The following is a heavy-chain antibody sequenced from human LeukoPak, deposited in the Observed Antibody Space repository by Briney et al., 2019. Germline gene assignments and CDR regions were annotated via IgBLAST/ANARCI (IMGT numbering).Heavy chain of an antibody. Sequence: SETLSLTCTVSGYSISSGYFWGWIRQPPGRGLEWIGNIYHSGSTYYNPSLKSRVTISVDTSKNQFSLKLSSVTAADTAVYYCAKGGYLDWLLRCYFDYWGQGTLVTVSS. V-gene: IGHV4-38-2*02. CDR1: GYSISSGYF. CDR3: AKGGYLDWLLRCYFDY. J-gene: IGHJ4*02. D-gene: IGHD3-9*01. CDR2: IYHSGST.